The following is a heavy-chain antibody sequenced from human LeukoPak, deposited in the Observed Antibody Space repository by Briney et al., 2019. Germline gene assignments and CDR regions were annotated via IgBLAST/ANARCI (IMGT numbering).Heavy chain of an antibody. J-gene: IGHJ3*02. CDR2: ISSSGYTT. Sequence: GGSLRLSCAASEFSFRSYEMTWLRQIPGKGLECVSYISSSGYTTYYADSVKGRFTISRDNAKNSVDLQMISLRAEDTAVYYCARDGAYCGGDCSFAFDIWGQGTVVTVSS. V-gene: IGHV3-48*03. CDR3: ARDGAYCGGDCSFAFDI. CDR1: EFSFRSYE. D-gene: IGHD2-21*02.